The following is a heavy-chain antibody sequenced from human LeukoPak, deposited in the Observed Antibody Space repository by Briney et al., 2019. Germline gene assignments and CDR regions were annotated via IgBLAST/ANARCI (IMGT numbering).Heavy chain of an antibody. J-gene: IGHJ4*02. Sequence: SETLSLTCTVSGGSISSGDYYWSWIRQPPGKGLEWIGYIYYSGSTYYNPSLKSRVTISVDTSKNQFSLKLSSVTAADTAVYYCAASSAYYYDSSGYYWHYWGQGTLVTVSS. CDR2: IYYSGST. CDR3: AASSAYYYDSSGYYWHY. D-gene: IGHD3-22*01. CDR1: GGSISSGDYY. V-gene: IGHV4-30-4*08.